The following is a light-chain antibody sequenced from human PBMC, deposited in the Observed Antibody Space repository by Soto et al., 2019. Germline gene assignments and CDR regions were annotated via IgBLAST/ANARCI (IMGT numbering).Light chain of an antibody. J-gene: IGLJ7*01. CDR1: SSDVGTYNY. CDR3: FSYAGYYILM. V-gene: IGLV2-11*01. CDR2: DVT. Sequence: QSALTQPRSVSGSPGQSVTISCTGTSSDVGTYNYVSWYQQHPGKAPRLMIYDVTKRPSGVPDRFSGSKSGNTASLTISGLQADDEADYYCFSYAGYYILMFGGGTQLTVL.